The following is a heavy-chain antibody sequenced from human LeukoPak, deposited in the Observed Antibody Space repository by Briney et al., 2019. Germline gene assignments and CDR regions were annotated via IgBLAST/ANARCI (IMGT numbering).Heavy chain of an antibody. J-gene: IGHJ4*02. CDR1: GFTFSSYG. V-gene: IGHV3-33*06. Sequence: GGSLRLSCAASGFTFSSYGLHWVRQAPGKGLEWVAVIWYDGSNKYYADSVKGRFTISRDNSKNTLYLQMNSLRAEDTAVYYCAKDKTAIDYFDYWGQGTLVTVSS. D-gene: IGHD2-2*02. CDR2: IWYDGSNK. CDR3: AKDKTAIDYFDY.